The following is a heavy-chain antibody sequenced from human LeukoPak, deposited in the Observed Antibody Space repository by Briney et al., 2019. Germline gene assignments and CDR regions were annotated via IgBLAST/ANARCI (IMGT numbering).Heavy chain of an antibody. CDR2: ISYDGSNK. CDR3: AKEYDRVHDAFDI. D-gene: IGHD3-9*01. V-gene: IGHV3-30*18. J-gene: IGHJ3*02. Sequence: PGRSLRLSCAASGFTFSSYGMHWVRQAPGKGLEWVAVISYDGSNKYYADSVKGRFTISRDSSKNTLYLQMNSLRAEDTAVYYCAKEYDRVHDAFDIWGQGTMVTVSS. CDR1: GFTFSSYG.